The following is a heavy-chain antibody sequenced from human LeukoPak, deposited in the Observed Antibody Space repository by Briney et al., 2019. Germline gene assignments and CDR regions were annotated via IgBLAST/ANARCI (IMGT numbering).Heavy chain of an antibody. CDR3: AKAQSLRHFDI. D-gene: IGHD6-19*01. CDR1: GFTFSSYG. V-gene: IGHV3-30*18. Sequence: GGSLRLSCAASGFTFSSYGMHWVRQAPGKGLEWVAVISYDGSNKYYADSVKGRFTISRDNSKNTLYLQMNSLRAEDTAVYYCAKAQSLRHFDIWGQGTMVTVSS. J-gene: IGHJ3*02. CDR2: ISYDGSNK.